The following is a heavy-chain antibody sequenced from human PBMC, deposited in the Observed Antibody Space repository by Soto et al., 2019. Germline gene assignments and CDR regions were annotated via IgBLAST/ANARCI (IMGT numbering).Heavy chain of an antibody. CDR1: GGSISSYY. J-gene: IGHJ4*02. CDR2: IYYSGST. V-gene: IGHV4-59*01. D-gene: IGHD3-22*01. Sequence: SETLSLTCTVSGGSISSYYWSWIRQPPGKGLEWIGYIYYSGSTNYNPSLKSRVTISVDTSKNQFSLNLSSVTAADTAVYYCARGLYYYDSSGYWGYWGQGTLVTVSS. CDR3: ARGLYYYDSSGYWGY.